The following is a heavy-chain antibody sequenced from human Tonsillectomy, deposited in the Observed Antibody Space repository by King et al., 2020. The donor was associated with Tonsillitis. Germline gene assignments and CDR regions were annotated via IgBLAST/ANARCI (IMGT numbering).Heavy chain of an antibody. CDR3: ARNVVTDALRYDGFDT. Sequence: LQLQESGPGLVKPSQTLSLTCTVSGGSISSGDHYWSWIRQSPGKGLEWIGHIFSTGNSFYNPSLRSRVIMSVDMSKNQLSLKLSSVTAADTAVYYCARNVVTDALRYDGFDTWGQGTLVTVSS. CDR1: GGSISSGDHY. J-gene: IGHJ5*02. CDR2: IFSTGNS. D-gene: IGHD1-1*01. V-gene: IGHV4-30-4*01.